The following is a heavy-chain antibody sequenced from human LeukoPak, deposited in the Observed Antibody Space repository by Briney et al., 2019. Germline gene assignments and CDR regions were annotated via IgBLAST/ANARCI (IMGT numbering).Heavy chain of an antibody. CDR1: GFTFSIYW. J-gene: IGHJ3*02. V-gene: IGHV3-74*01. Sequence: GGSLRLSCAASGFTFSIYWMHWVPQAPGKGLVGGSHTNSEGSSTSYADSVKGRFNISRDKAKNTLYLQMNSLRAEDTAVYYCARGRVLVITAPEYDFDIWGQGTLVTVSS. D-gene: IGHD3-22*01. CDR2: TNSEGSST. CDR3: ARGRVLVITAPEYDFDI.